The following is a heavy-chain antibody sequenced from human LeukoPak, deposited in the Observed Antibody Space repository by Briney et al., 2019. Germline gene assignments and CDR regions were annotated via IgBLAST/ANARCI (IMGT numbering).Heavy chain of an antibody. CDR1: GFTFSNYE. D-gene: IGHD6-13*01. V-gene: IGHV3-48*03. J-gene: IGHJ4*02. CDR3: ATASGSWYRYYFHN. Sequence: GGSLRLSCAASGFTFSNYEMNWVRQAPGKGLEWVSYISSTSNMIYYADSVRGRFTISRDNAENSLYLQMNSLRAEDTAVYYCATASGSWYRYYFHNWGQGTLVTVSS. CDR2: ISSTSNMI.